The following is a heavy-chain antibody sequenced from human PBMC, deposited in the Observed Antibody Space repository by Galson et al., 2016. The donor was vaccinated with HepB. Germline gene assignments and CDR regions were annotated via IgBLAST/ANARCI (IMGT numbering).Heavy chain of an antibody. V-gene: IGHV3-7*03. CDR3: AISSDWALDF. CDR1: GFTFSSYE. J-gene: IGHJ4*02. CDR2: VNQAGSGK. Sequence: SLRLACASSGFTFSSYEMNWVRQAPGQGLEWVANVNQAGSGKYYVDSVKGRFTISRDNAKNSLYLQINSLRAEDTAGYYCAISSDWALDFRGQGTLVTVSS. D-gene: IGHD6-19*01.